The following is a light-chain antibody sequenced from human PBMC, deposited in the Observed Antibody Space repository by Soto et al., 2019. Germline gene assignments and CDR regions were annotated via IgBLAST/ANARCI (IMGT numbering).Light chain of an antibody. CDR3: SSYSSGSTLGV. V-gene: IGLV2-14*01. CDR2: EVN. CDR1: GSDVGGYNY. J-gene: IGLJ3*02. Sequence: QSALTQPASVSGSPGQSITISCTGTGSDVGGYNYVSWYQQHPGKAPQLMIYEVNNRPSGVSNRFSGSKSGNTASLTISGLQAEDEAVYYCSSYSSGSTLGVFGGGTKVTVL.